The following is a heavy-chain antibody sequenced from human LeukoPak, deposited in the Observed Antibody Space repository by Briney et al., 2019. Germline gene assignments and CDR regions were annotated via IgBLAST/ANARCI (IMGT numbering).Heavy chain of an antibody. CDR2: IYTSGST. D-gene: IGHD3-9*01. J-gene: IGHJ3*02. CDR1: GGSISSGSYY. CDR3: ARRHYDILTGYYKNAFDI. Sequence: SETLSLTCTVSGGSISSGSYYWSWIRQPAGKGLEWIGRIYTSGSTNYNPSLKSRVTISVDTSKNQFSLKLSSVTAADTAVYYCARRHYDILTGYYKNAFDIWGQGTMVTVSS. V-gene: IGHV4-61*02.